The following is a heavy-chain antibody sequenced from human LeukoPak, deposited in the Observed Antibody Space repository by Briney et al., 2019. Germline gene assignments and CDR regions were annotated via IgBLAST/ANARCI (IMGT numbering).Heavy chain of an antibody. CDR3: ARGTIFGVVTAFDY. Sequence: GGSLRLSCAASGFTVRSNYMSWVRQAPGKGLEWVSVISGGGTTYYADSVKGRFTISRDNSKNTLYLQMNSLRAEDTAVYYCARGTIFGVVTAFDYWGQGTLVTVSS. CDR1: GFTVRSNY. CDR2: ISGGGTT. J-gene: IGHJ4*02. D-gene: IGHD3-3*01. V-gene: IGHV3-66*01.